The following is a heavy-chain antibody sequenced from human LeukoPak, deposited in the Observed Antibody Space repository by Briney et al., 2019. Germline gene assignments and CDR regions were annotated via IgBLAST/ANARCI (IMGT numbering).Heavy chain of an antibody. CDR3: ARRSPIIAAGDAYDI. Sequence: SETLSLTCTVSSGSINDFYWSWIRQPAGKGLEWIGHIFTDGSTAYNPSLQSRLTMSIDMSKNQFSLRLTSVTAADTAVYYCARRSPIIAAGDAYDIWGQGTLVTVSS. D-gene: IGHD6-13*01. CDR1: SGSINDFY. V-gene: IGHV4-4*07. CDR2: IFTDGST. J-gene: IGHJ3*02.